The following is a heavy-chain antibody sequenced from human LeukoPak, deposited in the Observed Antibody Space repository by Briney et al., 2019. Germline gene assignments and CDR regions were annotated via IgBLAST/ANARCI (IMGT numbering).Heavy chain of an antibody. Sequence: SETLSLTCVVSGASISSNTWWGWIRQPPGKGLEWIGEIYHTGRTNYNPSLKSRVTMSVDKSKNQFSLNQRSVTAADTAVYYCARDNENYWGQGTLVTVSS. CDR2: IYHTGRT. D-gene: IGHD1-1*01. V-gene: IGHV4-4*02. CDR3: ARDNENY. J-gene: IGHJ4*02. CDR1: GASISSNTW.